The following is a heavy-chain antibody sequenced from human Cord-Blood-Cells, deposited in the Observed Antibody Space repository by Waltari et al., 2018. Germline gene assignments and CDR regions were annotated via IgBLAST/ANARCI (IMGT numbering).Heavy chain of an antibody. CDR3: ARDRPSSGWYPTDYFDY. D-gene: IGHD6-19*01. V-gene: IGHV3-21*01. CDR1: GFTFSGYS. Sequence: EVQLVGSGGGLVKPGGYLRVSCAASGFTFSGYSMNWVRQAPGKGLEWVSSISSSSSYIYYADSVKGRFTISRDNAKNSLYLQMNSLRAEDTAVYYCARDRPSSGWYPTDYFDYWGQGTLVTVSS. CDR2: ISSSSSYI. J-gene: IGHJ4*02.